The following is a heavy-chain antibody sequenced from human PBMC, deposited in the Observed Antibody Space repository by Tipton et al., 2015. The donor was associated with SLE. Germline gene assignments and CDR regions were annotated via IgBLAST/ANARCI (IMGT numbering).Heavy chain of an antibody. V-gene: IGHV3-9*01. CDR2: ISWNRGGI. CDR1: GFTFNDHV. Sequence: SLRLSCAASGFTFNDHVMHWARRAPGKGLEWVSQISWNRGGIDYADSVKGRFTISRDNSKKSLYLQMNSLRTEDTALYYCAKDREDTYAYYLDHWGQGTLVTVSS. D-gene: IGHD1-26*01. J-gene: IGHJ4*02. CDR3: AKDREDTYAYYLDH.